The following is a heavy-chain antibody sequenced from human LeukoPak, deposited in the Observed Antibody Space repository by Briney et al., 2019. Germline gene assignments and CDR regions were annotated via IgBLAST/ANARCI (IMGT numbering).Heavy chain of an antibody. D-gene: IGHD6-13*01. CDR3: ARWVAASSIDY. J-gene: IGHJ4*02. CDR1: GGSISSYY. V-gene: IGHV4-59*08. CDR2: IYYRVRT. Sequence: SETLSLTCTVSGGSISSYYWSWVRQPPRKGLEWVGYIYYRVRTNYNTSLKSRVTISVDTSKNQFSLKLRSVTAADTAVYYCARWVAASSIDYWGQGTLVTVSS.